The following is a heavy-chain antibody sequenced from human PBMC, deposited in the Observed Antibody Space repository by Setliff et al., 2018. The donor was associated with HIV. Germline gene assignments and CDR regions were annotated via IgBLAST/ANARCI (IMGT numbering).Heavy chain of an antibody. V-gene: IGHV1-8*01. Sequence: ASVKVSCKPSGHTFTNYDIHWMRRATGQGLEWMGWMNPNSGVSGYALKFHDRVTMTRDTSITTPYMELSSLTSEDTAVYYCARAKAVGGVIITGGLDVWGQGTTVTVSS. CDR3: ARAKAVGGVIITGGLDV. CDR2: MNPNSGVS. D-gene: IGHD3-16*02. J-gene: IGHJ6*02. CDR1: GHTFTNYD.